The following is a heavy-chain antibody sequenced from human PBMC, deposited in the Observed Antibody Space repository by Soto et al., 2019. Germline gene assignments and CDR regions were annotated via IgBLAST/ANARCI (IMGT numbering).Heavy chain of an antibody. CDR2: INHSGST. D-gene: IGHD6-13*01. CDR3: VRASITPDSSSWSSNWFDP. Sequence: SETLSLTCAVYGGSFSGYYWSWIRQPPGKGLEWIGEINHSGSTNYNPSLKSRVTISVDTSKNQFSLKLSSVTAADTAVYYCVRASITPDSSSWSSNWFDPWGQGTLVTVSS. V-gene: IGHV4-34*01. CDR1: GGSFSGYY. J-gene: IGHJ5*02.